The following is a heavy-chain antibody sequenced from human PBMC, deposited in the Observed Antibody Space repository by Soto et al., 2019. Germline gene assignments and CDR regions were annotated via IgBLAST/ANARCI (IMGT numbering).Heavy chain of an antibody. Sequence: EVQLVESGGGLVQPGGSLGLSCAASGFTFSSYAMHWVRQAPGKGLEYVSAISSNGGSTYYANSVKGRFTISRDNSKNTLYLQMGSLRAEDMAVYYCARGDDYIWGSYPPSVFDYWGQGTLVTVSS. CDR2: ISSNGGST. J-gene: IGHJ4*02. CDR1: GFTFSSYA. V-gene: IGHV3-64*01. CDR3: ARGDDYIWGSYPPSVFDY. D-gene: IGHD3-16*02.